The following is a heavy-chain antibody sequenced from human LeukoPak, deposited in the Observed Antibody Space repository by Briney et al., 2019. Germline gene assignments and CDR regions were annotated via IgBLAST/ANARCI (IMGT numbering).Heavy chain of an antibody. D-gene: IGHD6-25*01. CDR1: GFTLRDNF. J-gene: IGHJ5*02. CDR3: VREGLTGYFDA. CDR2: ISTSGSTT. Sequence: GGSLRLSCAACGFTLRDNFMSWIRQAPGQGLEWVSYISTSGSTTFYADSVRGRLTISRDNAKNSVFLEMTSLRADDTAVYFCVREGLTGYFDAWGQGTLVTVSS. V-gene: IGHV3-11*01.